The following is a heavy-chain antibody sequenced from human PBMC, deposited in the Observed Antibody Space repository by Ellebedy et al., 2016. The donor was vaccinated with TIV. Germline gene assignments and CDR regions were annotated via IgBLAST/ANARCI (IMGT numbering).Heavy chain of an antibody. D-gene: IGHD5-18*01. CDR2: IKSKTDGGAA. CDR3: TTAYRYNYDSV. J-gene: IGHJ4*02. V-gene: IGHV3-15*01. Sequence: PGGSLRLSCAASGFTFSNAWMNWVRQAPGKGLEWVGRIKSKTDGGAADYAAPVKGRFTISRDDSKNTLYLQMNSLKTEDTAVYFCTTAYRYNYDSVWGQGTLVTVSS. CDR1: GFTFSNAW.